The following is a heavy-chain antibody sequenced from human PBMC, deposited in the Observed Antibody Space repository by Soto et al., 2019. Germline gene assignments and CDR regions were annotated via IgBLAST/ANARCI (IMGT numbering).Heavy chain of an antibody. Sequence: PSETLSLTCTVSGGSISSGGYYWSWIRQHPGKGLEWIGYIYYSGSTYYNPSLKSRVTISVDTSKNQFSLKLSSMTAADTAVYYCARGPNMITFGGVIVRADAFDIWGQGTMVT. CDR2: IYYSGST. CDR1: GGSISSGGYY. J-gene: IGHJ3*02. V-gene: IGHV4-31*03. CDR3: ARGPNMITFGGVIVRADAFDI. D-gene: IGHD3-16*02.